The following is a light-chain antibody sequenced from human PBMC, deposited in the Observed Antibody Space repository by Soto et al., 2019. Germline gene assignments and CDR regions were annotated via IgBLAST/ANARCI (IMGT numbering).Light chain of an antibody. CDR2: AAS. CDR1: QIISKY. Sequence: DIQMTQSPSSLSASVGDRVTITCRASQIISKYLNWYQQREGLAPRLLIYAASSLQSGVPPRVSGSGSGTDFTLTIRSLQPEDFETYFCQQTYISPPTFVQGTKVDSK. CDR3: QQTYISPPT. V-gene: IGKV1-39*01. J-gene: IGKJ1*01.